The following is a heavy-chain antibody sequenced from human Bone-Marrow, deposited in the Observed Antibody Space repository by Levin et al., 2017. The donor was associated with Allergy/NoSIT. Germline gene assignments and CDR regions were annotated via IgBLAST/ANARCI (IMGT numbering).Heavy chain of an antibody. V-gene: IGHV3-11*01. Sequence: LSLPCAASGFTFGDYYMTWVRQAPGKGLEWVSYISHTGNTIYYADSVRGRFTISRDNAQDSLSLHMNSLRAEDTAVYYCARDRYCRNGICYAPNTYYHGMDVWGQGATVTVSS. CDR3: ARDRYCRNGICYAPNTYYHGMDV. CDR1: GFTFGDYY. CDR2: ISHTGNTI. J-gene: IGHJ6*02. D-gene: IGHD2-15*01.